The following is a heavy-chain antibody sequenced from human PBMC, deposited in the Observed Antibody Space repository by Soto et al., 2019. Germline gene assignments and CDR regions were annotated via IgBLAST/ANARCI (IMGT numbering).Heavy chain of an antibody. D-gene: IGHD3-3*01. V-gene: IGHV3-53*01. J-gene: IGHJ6*04. Sequence: GGSLRRSCAASGFTVSSNYMSWVRQAPGKGLEWVSVIYSGGSTYYADSVKGRFTISRDNSKNTLYLQMNSLRAEYTAVYYCAREPPSQDPWSRYTYQHGMEVWRKGNTVTVSS. CDR1: GFTVSSNY. CDR2: IYSGGST. CDR3: AREPPSQDPWSRYTYQHGMEV.